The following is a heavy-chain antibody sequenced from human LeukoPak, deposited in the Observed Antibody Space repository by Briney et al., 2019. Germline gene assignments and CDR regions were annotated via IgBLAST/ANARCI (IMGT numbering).Heavy chain of an antibody. Sequence: GGSLRLSCAASGFTFSNAWMSWVRQAPGKGLEWVGRIKSKTDGGTTEYAAPVKGRFTISRDDSKNTLYLQMNILETEDTAVYYCARDKGQLWSRIDYWGQGALVTVSS. D-gene: IGHD5-18*01. CDR1: GFTFSNAW. V-gene: IGHV3-15*07. CDR2: IKSKTDGGTT. CDR3: ARDKGQLWSRIDY. J-gene: IGHJ4*02.